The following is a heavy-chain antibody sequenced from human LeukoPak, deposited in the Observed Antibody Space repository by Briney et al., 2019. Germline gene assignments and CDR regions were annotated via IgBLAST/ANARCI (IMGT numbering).Heavy chain of an antibody. Sequence: PSETLSLTCTVSLDSTTSNFWRWVRQPPGKGLEWIGEIHRSGSPNCNPSLQSRVTISIDRSRNQIVLELSSVTAADTAVYYCAREILGGFNPGAYWGQGILVTVSS. CDR2: IHRSGSP. V-gene: IGHV4/OR15-8*01. D-gene: IGHD1-14*01. CDR1: LDSTTSNF. CDR3: AREILGGFNPGAY. J-gene: IGHJ4*02.